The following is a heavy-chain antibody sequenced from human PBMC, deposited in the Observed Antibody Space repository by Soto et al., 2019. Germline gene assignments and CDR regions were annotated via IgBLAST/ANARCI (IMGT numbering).Heavy chain of an antibody. CDR1: GYTFSHYW. CDR2: VNPDGTIT. Sequence: GSLRLSCAASGYTFSHYWMHWVRQAPGKGLVWVSRVNPDGTITTYADSVKGRFTISRDNAKNTLYLQMNSLRAEDTAVYYCAREVPATGVNWFDPWGQGTLVTVSS. CDR3: AREVPATGVNWFDP. V-gene: IGHV3-74*01. D-gene: IGHD2-2*01. J-gene: IGHJ5*02.